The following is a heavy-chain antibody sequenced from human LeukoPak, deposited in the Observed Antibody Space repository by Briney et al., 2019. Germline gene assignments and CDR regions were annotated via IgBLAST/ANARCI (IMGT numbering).Heavy chain of an antibody. CDR2: INPNSGGT. V-gene: IGHV1-2*02. CDR3: ARGLRDGYTPPIS. J-gene: IGHJ4*02. D-gene: IGHD5-24*01. CDR1: GYIFTGYY. Sequence: ASVKVSCKASGYIFTGYYIHWVRQAPGQGLEWMGWINPNSGGTKYAQKFQGRVTMTRDTSISTAYMELRSLRSDDTAVYYCARGLRDGYTPPISWGQGTLVTVSS.